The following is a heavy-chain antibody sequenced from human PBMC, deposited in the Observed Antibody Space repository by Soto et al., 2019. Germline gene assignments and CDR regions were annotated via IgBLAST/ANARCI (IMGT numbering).Heavy chain of an antibody. V-gene: IGHV3-48*03. CDR1: GFSFNTYE. Sequence: GGSLRLSCAASGFSFNTYEMNWVRQAPGKGLEWVSYISTSGSTIYYADSVKGRFTISRDNGKNSLYLQMNSLRAEDTAVYYCAYGGSCDYWGQGTQVTVSS. D-gene: IGHD1-26*01. CDR3: AYGGSCDY. J-gene: IGHJ4*02. CDR2: ISTSGSTI.